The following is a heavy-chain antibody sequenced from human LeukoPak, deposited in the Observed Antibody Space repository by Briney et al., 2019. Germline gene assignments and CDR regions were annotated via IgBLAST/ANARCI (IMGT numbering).Heavy chain of an antibody. V-gene: IGHV3-30*02. J-gene: IGHJ4*02. D-gene: IGHD3-10*01. Sequence: PGGSLRLSCATSGFTFSTYGMHWVRQAPGKGLEWVAFIRFDGSNVGSDIYYADSVKGRFTISRDNAKNSLYLQMNSLRAEDTAVYYCASSIWFGEFVDYWGQGTLVTVSS. CDR3: ASSIWFGEFVDY. CDR2: IRFDGSNVGSDI. CDR1: GFTFSTYG.